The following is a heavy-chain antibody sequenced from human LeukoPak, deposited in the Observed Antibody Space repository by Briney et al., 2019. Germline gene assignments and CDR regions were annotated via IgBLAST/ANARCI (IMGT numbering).Heavy chain of an antibody. CDR1: GFTFSSYS. CDR2: ISSSSSTI. D-gene: IGHD5-18*01. V-gene: IGHV3-48*04. J-gene: IGHJ4*02. CDR3: AREARGQLWTPFDY. Sequence: GGSLRLSCAASGFTFSSYSMNWVRQAPGTGLEWVSYISSSSSTIYYADSVKGRFTISRDNAKNSLYLQMNSLRAEDTAVYYCAREARGQLWTPFDYWGQGTLVTVSS.